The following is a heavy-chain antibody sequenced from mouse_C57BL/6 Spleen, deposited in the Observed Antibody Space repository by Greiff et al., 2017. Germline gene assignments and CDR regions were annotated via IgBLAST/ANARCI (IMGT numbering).Heavy chain of an antibody. CDR3: ARWDTTVVGSMDY. Sequence: VQLQESGAELVRPGASVKLSCKASGYTFTDYYINWVKQRPGQGLEWIARIYPGSGNTYYNEKFKGKATLTAEKSSSTAYMQLSSLTSEDSAVYFCARWDTTVVGSMDYWGQGTSVTVSS. CDR1: GYTFTDYY. D-gene: IGHD1-1*01. CDR2: IYPGSGNT. V-gene: IGHV1-76*01. J-gene: IGHJ4*01.